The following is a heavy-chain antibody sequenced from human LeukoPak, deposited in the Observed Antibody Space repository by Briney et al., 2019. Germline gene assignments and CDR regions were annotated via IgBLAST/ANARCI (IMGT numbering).Heavy chain of an antibody. CDR3: ARDTLGYYDSSGTVDV. D-gene: IGHD3-22*01. CDR2: IGSSSSYI. J-gene: IGHJ6*02. Sequence: PGGSLRLSCAASGFTFSIYSMGWVRQAPGKGLEWVSSIGSSSSYIYYADSVKGRFTISRDNAKKSLYLQMNSLRAEDTAVYYCARDTLGYYDSSGTVDVWGQGTTVTVSS. CDR1: GFTFSIYS. V-gene: IGHV3-21*01.